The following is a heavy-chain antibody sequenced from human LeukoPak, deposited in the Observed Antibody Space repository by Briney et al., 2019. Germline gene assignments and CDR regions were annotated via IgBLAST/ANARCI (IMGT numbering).Heavy chain of an antibody. CDR1: GFTFSSFEM. D-gene: IGHD6-13*01. J-gene: IGHJ4*02. Sequence: GSLRLSCAASGFTFSSFEMNWVRQPPGKGLEWIGSIYYSGSTYYNPSLKSRVTISVDTSKNQFSLKLSSVTAADTAVYYCARGLEGLSQQLDPFDYWGQGTLVTVSS. CDR3: ARGLEGLSQQLDPFDY. CDR2: IYYSGST. V-gene: IGHV4-39*07.